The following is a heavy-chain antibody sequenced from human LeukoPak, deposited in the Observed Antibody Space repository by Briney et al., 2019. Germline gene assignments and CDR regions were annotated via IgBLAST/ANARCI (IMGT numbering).Heavy chain of an antibody. J-gene: IGHJ4*02. CDR1: GGSFSGYY. V-gene: IGHV4-34*01. CDR2: INHSGST. CDR3: AICGSRCDY. Sequence: PSETLSLTCAVYGGSFSGYYWSWIRQPPEKGLEWIGEINHSGSTNYNPSLKSRVTISVDTSKNQFSLKLSSVTAADTAVYYCAICGSRCDYWGQGTLVTVSS. D-gene: IGHD1-26*01.